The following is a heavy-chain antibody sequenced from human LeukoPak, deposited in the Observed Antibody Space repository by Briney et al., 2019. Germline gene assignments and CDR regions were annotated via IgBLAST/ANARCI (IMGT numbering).Heavy chain of an antibody. Sequence: SETLSLTCTVSGGSISSSSYYWGWIRQPPGKGLEWIGSIYYSGSTYYNPSLKSRVTISVDTSKNQFSLKLSSVTAADTAVYYCARLTGYYFDYWGQGTLVTVSS. CDR2: IYYSGST. CDR1: GGSISSSSYY. CDR3: ARLTGYYFDY. V-gene: IGHV4-39*01. D-gene: IGHD1-14*01. J-gene: IGHJ4*02.